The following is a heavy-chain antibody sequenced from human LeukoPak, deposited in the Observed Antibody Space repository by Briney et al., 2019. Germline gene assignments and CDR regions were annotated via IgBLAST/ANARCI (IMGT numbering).Heavy chain of an antibody. Sequence: GGSLRLSCAASGFTFDDYAMHWVRQAPGKGLEWVSGISWNSGSIGYADSVKGRFTISRDNAKNSLYLQMNGLRAEDTALYYCAKDLALDPLDAFDIWGQGTMVTVSS. CDR3: AKDLALDPLDAFDI. V-gene: IGHV3-9*01. D-gene: IGHD2-2*03. CDR1: GFTFDDYA. CDR2: ISWNSGSI. J-gene: IGHJ3*02.